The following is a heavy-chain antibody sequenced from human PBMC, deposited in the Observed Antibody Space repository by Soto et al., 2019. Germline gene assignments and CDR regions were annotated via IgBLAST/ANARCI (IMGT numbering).Heavy chain of an antibody. CDR1: GITFNRNG. J-gene: IGHJ6*02. CDR2: IWHDGSKE. D-gene: IGHD2-21*02. V-gene: IGHV3-33*01. Sequence: GGSLRLSCAASGITFNRNGMHWVRQAPGKGLEWVAVIWHDGSKEYYSDSVKGRFTISRDNSKNTLYPQMNSVRAEDTAVYYCASDRTAGNYFDNGMDVWGPGTMVTVS. CDR3: ASDRTAGNYFDNGMDV.